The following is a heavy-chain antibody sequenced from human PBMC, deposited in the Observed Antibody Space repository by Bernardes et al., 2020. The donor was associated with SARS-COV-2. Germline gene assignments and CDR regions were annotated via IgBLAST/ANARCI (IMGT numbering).Heavy chain of an antibody. CDR1: GGSISSYY. CDR3: ARQDIGAIFGVVITPAGMDV. V-gene: IGHV4-59*08. D-gene: IGHD3-3*01. J-gene: IGHJ6*02. Sequence: SETLSLTCTVSGGSISSYYWSWIRQPPGKGLEWIGYIYYSGSTNYNPSLKSRVTISVDTSKNQFSLKLSSVTAADTAVYYCARQDIGAIFGVVITPAGMDVWGQGITVTVSS. CDR2: IYYSGST.